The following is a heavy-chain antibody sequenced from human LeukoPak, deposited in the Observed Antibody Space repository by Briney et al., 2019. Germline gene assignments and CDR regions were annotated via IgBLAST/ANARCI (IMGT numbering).Heavy chain of an antibody. CDR2: INPNSGGT. J-gene: IGHJ3*02. CDR1: GYTFTGYY. V-gene: IGHV1-2*02. D-gene: IGHD6-13*01. Sequence: ASVKVSCKASGYTFTGYYMHWVRQAAGQGLEGMGWINPNSGGTNYAQKFQGRVTMTRDTSISTAYMELSRLRSDDTAVYYCASRGTGYSSSWLGAFDIWGQGTMVTVSS. CDR3: ASRGTGYSSSWLGAFDI.